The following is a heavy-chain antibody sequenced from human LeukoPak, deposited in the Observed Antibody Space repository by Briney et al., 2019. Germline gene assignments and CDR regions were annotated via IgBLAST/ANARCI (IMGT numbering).Heavy chain of an antibody. CDR1: GYTFTSYG. CDR3: ATDRTYGSGSYLSLNY. J-gene: IGHJ4*02. CDR2: ISAYNGNT. D-gene: IGHD3-10*01. V-gene: IGHV1-18*01. Sequence: ASVKVSCKASGYTFTSYGISWVRQAPGQGLEWMGWISAYNGNTNYAQKLQGRVTMTTDTSTSTAYMELRSLRSDDTAVYYCATDRTYGSGSYLSLNYWGQGTLVTVSS.